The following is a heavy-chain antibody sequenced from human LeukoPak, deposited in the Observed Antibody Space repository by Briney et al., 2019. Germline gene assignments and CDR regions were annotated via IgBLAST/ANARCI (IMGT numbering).Heavy chain of an antibody. D-gene: IGHD4-17*01. V-gene: IGHV1-18*01. J-gene: IGHJ3*02. CDR3: ASSWGDYGPNDAFDI. CDR2: ISAYNGNT. Sequence: ASVKVSCKASGYTFTSYGISWVRQAPGQGLEWMGWISAYNGNTNYAQKLQGRVTMTTDTSTSTAYMELRSLRSDDTAVYYCASSWGDYGPNDAFDIWGQGTMVTVSS. CDR1: GYTFTSYG.